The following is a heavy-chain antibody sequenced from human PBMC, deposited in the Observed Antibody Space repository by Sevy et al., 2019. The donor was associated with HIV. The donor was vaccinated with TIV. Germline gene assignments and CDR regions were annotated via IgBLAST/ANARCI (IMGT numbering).Heavy chain of an antibody. V-gene: IGHV3-48*03. J-gene: IGHJ4*02. CDR1: GFTFSSYE. CDR2: ISSSGTSI. D-gene: IGHD3-22*01. Sequence: GGSLRLSCAASGFTFSSYEMNWVRQAPGKGLEWISYISSSGTSIYYADSVKGRFTISRDSPKNSLYLQMNSLRAEDTAGYYCARGPHYYYDSSAFFDYWGQGTLVTVSS. CDR3: ARGPHYYYDSSAFFDY.